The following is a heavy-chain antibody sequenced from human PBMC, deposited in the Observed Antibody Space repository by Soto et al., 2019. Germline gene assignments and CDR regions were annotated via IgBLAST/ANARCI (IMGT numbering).Heavy chain of an antibody. CDR3: AKHSTTYDFWSGAVEGAFDI. Sequence: GGSLRLSCAASGFTFSSYAITWVRQAPGKGLEWVSGISDSGDSTHYADSVKGRFTISRDNSKNTLYLQMNSLRAEDTAVYYCAKHSTTYDFWSGAVEGAFDIWGQGTMVTVSS. D-gene: IGHD3-3*01. J-gene: IGHJ3*02. CDR1: GFTFSSYA. CDR2: ISDSGDST. V-gene: IGHV3-23*01.